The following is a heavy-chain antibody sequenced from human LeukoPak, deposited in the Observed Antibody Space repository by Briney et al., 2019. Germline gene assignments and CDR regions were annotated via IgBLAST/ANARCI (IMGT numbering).Heavy chain of an antibody. D-gene: IGHD4-11*01. V-gene: IGHV3-23*01. CDR3: ADSTYWYPNDY. CDR2: IGASGDDT. J-gene: IGHJ4*02. Sequence: PGGSLRLSCAASGFTFSTYAMRWVRQAPGKGLEWVSSIGASGDDTYYAGSVKGRFTISRDNSKNTLYLQMNSLRAEDTAVYCCADSTYWYPNDYWGQGTLVTVSS. CDR1: GFTFSTYA.